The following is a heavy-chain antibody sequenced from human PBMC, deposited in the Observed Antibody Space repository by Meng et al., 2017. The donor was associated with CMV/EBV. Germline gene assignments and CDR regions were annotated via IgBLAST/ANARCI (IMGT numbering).Heavy chain of an antibody. Sequence: ASVKVFCKASCYTFTSYGISWVRQAPGQGLEWMGWISAYNGNTNYAQKLQGRVTMTTDTSTSTAYMELRSLRSDDTAVYYCARDGPPYSSGWSSYYYYGMDVWGQGTTVTVSS. J-gene: IGHJ6*02. V-gene: IGHV1-18*01. CDR3: ARDGPPYSSGWSSYYYYGMDV. CDR2: ISAYNGNT. CDR1: CYTFTSYG. D-gene: IGHD6-19*01.